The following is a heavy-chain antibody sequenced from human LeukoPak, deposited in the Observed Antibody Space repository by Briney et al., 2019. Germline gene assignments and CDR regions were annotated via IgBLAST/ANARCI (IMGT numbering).Heavy chain of an antibody. V-gene: IGHV1-2*02. CDR2: INPNSGGT. CDR1: GYTFTRYY. Sequence: ASVKVSCKPSGYTFTRYYIQWVRQAPGQGLEWMGWINPNSGGTNYAPKFQGRVSMTRDTSISTAYMELSRLRSDDTAVYYCARGVVAATFYYYMDVWGKGTTVTVSS. CDR3: ARGVVAATFYYYMDV. D-gene: IGHD2-15*01. J-gene: IGHJ6*03.